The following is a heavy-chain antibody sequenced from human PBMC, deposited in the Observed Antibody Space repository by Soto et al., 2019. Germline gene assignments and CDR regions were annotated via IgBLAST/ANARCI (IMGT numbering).Heavy chain of an antibody. CDR3: ARAPLSHKVDPVFDY. CDR2: INIYNGNT. J-gene: IGHJ4*02. D-gene: IGHD1-26*01. Sequence: QVQLVQSGAEVTKPGASVKVSCKASGYTFTSYGVAWVRQAPGQGLEWMGWINIYNGNTNYAQKLQGRVTMTADTSTSTAYMELRSLRSDDTAVYYCARAPLSHKVDPVFDYWGQGTLVTVSS. CDR1: GYTFTSYG. V-gene: IGHV1-18*01.